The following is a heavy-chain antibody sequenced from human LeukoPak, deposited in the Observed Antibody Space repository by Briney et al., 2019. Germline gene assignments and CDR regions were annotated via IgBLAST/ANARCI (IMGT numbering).Heavy chain of an antibody. CDR2: IKQDGSEK. D-gene: IGHD1-26*01. Sequence: GGSLRLSCAASGFTFSSYWMSWVRQAPGKGLEWVANIKQDGSEKYYVDSVKGRFTISRDNAKNSLYLQMNSLRAEDMALYYCAKESYYGFDYWGQGTLVTVSS. V-gene: IGHV3-7*03. CDR1: GFTFSSYW. J-gene: IGHJ4*02. CDR3: AKESYYGFDY.